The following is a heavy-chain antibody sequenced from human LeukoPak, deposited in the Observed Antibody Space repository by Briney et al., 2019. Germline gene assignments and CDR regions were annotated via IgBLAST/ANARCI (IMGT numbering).Heavy chain of an antibody. D-gene: IGHD6-19*01. CDR1: GYSFTSYW. Sequence: GESLKISCKGSGYSFTSYWIGWVRQMPGKGLGWMGIIYPGDSDTRYSPSFQGQVTISADKSISTAYLQWSSLKASDTAMYYCARHRPYSSGWRHFDYWGQGTLVTVSS. V-gene: IGHV5-51*01. CDR3: ARHRPYSSGWRHFDY. J-gene: IGHJ4*02. CDR2: IYPGDSDT.